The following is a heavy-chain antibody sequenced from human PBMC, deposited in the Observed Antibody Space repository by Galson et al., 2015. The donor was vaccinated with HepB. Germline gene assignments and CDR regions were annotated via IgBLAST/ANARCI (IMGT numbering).Heavy chain of an antibody. D-gene: IGHD3-10*01. J-gene: IGHJ5*02. CDR2: IIPILGIA. CDR3: AKMVGDGSGSP. CDR1: GGTFSSYA. V-gene: IGHV1-69*04. Sequence: SVKVSCKASGGTFSSYAISWVRQAPGQGLEWMGRIIPILGIANYAQKFQGRVTITADKSTSTAYMELSSLRSEDTAVYYCAKMVGDGSGSPWGQGTLVTVSS.